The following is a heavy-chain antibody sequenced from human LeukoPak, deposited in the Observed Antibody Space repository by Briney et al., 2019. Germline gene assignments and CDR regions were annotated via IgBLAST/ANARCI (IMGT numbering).Heavy chain of an antibody. CDR2: ISSSSSTI. V-gene: IGHV3-48*01. D-gene: IGHD6-13*01. Sequence: GGSLRLSCAASGFTFSSYSMNWVRQAPGKGLEWVSYISSSSSTIYYADSVKGRFTISRDNSKNTLYLQMNSLRADDTAVYYCAKDRIAAAGRDAFDIWGQGTMVTASS. CDR3: AKDRIAAAGRDAFDI. J-gene: IGHJ3*02. CDR1: GFTFSSYS.